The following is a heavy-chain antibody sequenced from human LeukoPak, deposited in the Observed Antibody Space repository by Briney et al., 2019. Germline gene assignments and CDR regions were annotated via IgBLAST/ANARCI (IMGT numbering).Heavy chain of an antibody. Sequence: GGSLKLSCAASGFTFSSYSMNWVRQAPGKGLEWVSSISSSSSYIYYADSVKGRFTISRDNAKNSLYLQMNGLRAEDTAVYYCARVLSGLVYYWGQGTLVTVSS. CDR2: ISSSSSYI. V-gene: IGHV3-21*01. CDR3: ARVLSGLVYY. J-gene: IGHJ4*02. CDR1: GFTFSSYS. D-gene: IGHD3/OR15-3a*01.